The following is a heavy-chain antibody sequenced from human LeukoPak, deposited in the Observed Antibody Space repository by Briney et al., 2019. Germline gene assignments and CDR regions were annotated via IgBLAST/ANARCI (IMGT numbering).Heavy chain of an antibody. D-gene: IGHD3-22*01. CDR1: GFIFSNNF. V-gene: IGHV3-53*01. CDR3: AKSSYYDSSGYYREYYFDY. Sequence: GGSLRLSCAASGFIFSNNFMSWVRQAPGKGLEWVSVLCSAGSTFYVDSVKGRFTISRDNSKNMLFLQMNSLRVEDTAIYYCAKSSYYDSSGYYREYYFDYWGQGTLVTVSS. CDR2: LCSAGST. J-gene: IGHJ4*02.